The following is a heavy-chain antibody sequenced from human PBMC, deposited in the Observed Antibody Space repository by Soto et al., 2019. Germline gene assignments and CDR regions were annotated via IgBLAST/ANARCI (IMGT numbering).Heavy chain of an antibody. Sequence: GGSLILSCAASGFTSSDDYMSWIRQAPGKGLEWVSYISSSGTTKYYADSVKGRFTISRDNAKNSLYLQMNSLRAEDTAVYYCASPIAPRLGGMDVWGQGTTVTVSS. D-gene: IGHD6-6*01. CDR3: ASPIAPRLGGMDV. CDR2: ISSSGTTK. V-gene: IGHV3-11*01. CDR1: GFTSSDDY. J-gene: IGHJ6*02.